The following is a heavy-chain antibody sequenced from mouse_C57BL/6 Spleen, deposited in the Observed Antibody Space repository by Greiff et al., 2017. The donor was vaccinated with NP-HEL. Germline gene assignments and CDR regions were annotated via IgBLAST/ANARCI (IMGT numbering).Heavy chain of an antibody. Sequence: VQLQQPGAELVKPGASVKLSCKASGYTFTSYWMQWVKQRPGQGLEWIGEIDPSDSYTNYNQKFKGKATLTVDTSSSTAYMQLSSLTSEDSAVYYCARGGNYHWYFDVWGTGTTVTVSS. D-gene: IGHD2-1*01. J-gene: IGHJ1*03. CDR1: GYTFTSYW. CDR2: IDPSDSYT. V-gene: IGHV1-50*01. CDR3: ARGGNYHWYFDV.